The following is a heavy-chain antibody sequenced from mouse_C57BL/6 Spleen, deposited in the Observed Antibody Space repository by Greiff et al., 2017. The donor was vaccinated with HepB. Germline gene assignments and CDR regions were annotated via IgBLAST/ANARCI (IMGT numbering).Heavy chain of an antibody. Sequence: QVQLKQPGTELVKPGASVKLSCKASGYTFTSYWMHWVKQRPGQGLEWIGNINPSNGGTNYNEKFKSKATLTVDKSSSTAYMQLSSLTSEDSAVYYCARSGYSNPWYFDVWGTGTTVTVSS. J-gene: IGHJ1*03. CDR3: ARSGYSNPWYFDV. CDR2: INPSNGGT. CDR1: GYTFTSYW. D-gene: IGHD2-5*01. V-gene: IGHV1-53*01.